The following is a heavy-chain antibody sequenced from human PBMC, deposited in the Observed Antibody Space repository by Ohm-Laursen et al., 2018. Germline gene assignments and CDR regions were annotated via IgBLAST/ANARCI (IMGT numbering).Heavy chain of an antibody. CDR1: GGSISGYY. D-gene: IGHD5-24*01. CDR2: IYYSGST. CDR3: AMYRNYLVAFDY. J-gene: IGHJ4*02. Sequence: SETLSLTCTVSGGSISGYYWSWIRQPPGRGLEWIGYIYYSGSTNYNPSLKSRISISVDTSKNQFSLKLSSVTAADTAVYYCAMYRNYLVAFDYWGQGTLVTVSS. V-gene: IGHV4-59*01.